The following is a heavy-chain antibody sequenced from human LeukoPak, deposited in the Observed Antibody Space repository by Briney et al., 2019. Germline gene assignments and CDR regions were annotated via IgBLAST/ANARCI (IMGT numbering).Heavy chain of an antibody. CDR2: IYYGGTT. CDR3: ARWSSDWENNYFDP. CDR1: FGPISSDSHY. J-gene: IGHJ5*02. V-gene: IGHV4-39*07. Sequence: PSETLSLTCTVSFGPISSDSHYWGWIRQPPGNRLEWIASIYYGGTTQYNPSLKSRATISIDTSNNRFSLRLTSATAADTAVYYCARWSSDWENNYFDPWGQGILVTVSS. D-gene: IGHD6-19*01.